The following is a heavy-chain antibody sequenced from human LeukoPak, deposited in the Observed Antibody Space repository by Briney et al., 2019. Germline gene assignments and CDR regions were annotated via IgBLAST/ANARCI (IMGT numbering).Heavy chain of an antibody. Sequence: SVKVSCKASGGTFSSYAISWVRQAPGQGLEWMGRIIPILGIANYAQKFQGRVTITADKSTSTAYMELSSLRSEDTAVYYCAREASGYSYGYGEHWGQGTLVTVSS. CDR2: IIPILGIA. D-gene: IGHD5-18*01. V-gene: IGHV1-69*04. CDR1: GGTFSSYA. J-gene: IGHJ4*02. CDR3: AREASGYSYGYGEH.